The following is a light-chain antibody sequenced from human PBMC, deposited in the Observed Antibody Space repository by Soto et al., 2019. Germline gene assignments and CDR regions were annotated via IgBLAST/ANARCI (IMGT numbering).Light chain of an antibody. Sequence: DIKFTQSPSSLSASVGDRVTMTCRASETISTFLNWYPHKPGKAPKLLISAASRLQSGVPPRFSGSGAGPVCTRPISSLQPEDVETDFCPQSHSTIKTFCQGTQVDI. CDR3: PQSHSTIKT. J-gene: IGKJ1*01. V-gene: IGKV1-39*01. CDR2: AAS. CDR1: ETISTF.